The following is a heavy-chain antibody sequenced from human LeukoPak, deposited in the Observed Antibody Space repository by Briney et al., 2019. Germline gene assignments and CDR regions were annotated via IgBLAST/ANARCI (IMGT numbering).Heavy chain of an antibody. D-gene: IGHD1-7*01. CDR2: IYHSGST. J-gene: IGHJ4*02. CDR1: GYSISSAYY. V-gene: IGHV4-38-2*02. Sequence: PSETLSLTCTVSGYSISSAYYWGWIRQPPGKGLEWIGSIYHSGSTYYNPSLKSRVTISVDTSRNQFSLKLSSVTAADTAVYYCARIRTTAGRVDYWGQGTLVTVSS. CDR3: ARIRTTAGRVDY.